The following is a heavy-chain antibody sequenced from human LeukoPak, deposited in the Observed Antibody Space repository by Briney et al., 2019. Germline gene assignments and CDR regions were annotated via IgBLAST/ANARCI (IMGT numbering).Heavy chain of an antibody. CDR2: IIPIFGIA. CDR3: ARDHSSGLYYFDY. J-gene: IGHJ4*02. D-gene: IGHD6-19*01. CDR1: GGTFSSYA. Sequence: RASVKVSCKASGGTFSSYAISWVRQAPGQGLEWMGGIIPIFGIANYAQKFQGRVTITADESTSTAYMELSSLRSEDTAVYYCARDHSSGLYYFDYWGQGTLVTVSS. V-gene: IGHV1-69*13.